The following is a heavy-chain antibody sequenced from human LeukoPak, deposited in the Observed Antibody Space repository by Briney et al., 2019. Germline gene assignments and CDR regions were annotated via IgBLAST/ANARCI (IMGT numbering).Heavy chain of an antibody. Sequence: GGSLRLSCAASGFTFDDYAMHWVRQAPGKGLEWVSGISWNSGSIGYADSVKGRFTISRDNAKNSLYLQMNSLRPEDTALYYCARESFDYWGQGTLVTVSS. V-gene: IGHV3-9*01. J-gene: IGHJ4*02. CDR3: ARESFDY. CDR1: GFTFDDYA. CDR2: ISWNSGSI. D-gene: IGHD3-10*01.